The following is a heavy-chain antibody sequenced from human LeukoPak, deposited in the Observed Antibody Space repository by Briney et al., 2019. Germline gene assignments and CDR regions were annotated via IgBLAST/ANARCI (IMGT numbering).Heavy chain of an antibody. J-gene: IGHJ5*02. CDR3: ARDSIYSDPSDYYYDL. D-gene: IGHD3-22*01. Sequence: GGSLRLSCAASGFTFSSYNMNWVRQAPGKGPEWVSFISGTGTTIFYADAVKGRFTISRDNAKNSVFLQMNSLRTEDTAVYYCARDSIYSDPSDYYYDLWGQGTLVTVSS. CDR1: GFTFSSYN. CDR2: ISGTGTTI. V-gene: IGHV3-21*01.